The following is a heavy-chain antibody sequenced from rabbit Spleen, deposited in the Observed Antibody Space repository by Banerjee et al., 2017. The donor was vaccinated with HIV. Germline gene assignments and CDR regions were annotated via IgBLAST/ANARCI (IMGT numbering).Heavy chain of an antibody. J-gene: IGHJ4*01. CDR2: INAITGKA. CDR3: ARNLENYAGSSYLDL. D-gene: IGHD8-1*01. V-gene: IGHV1S45*01. Sequence: QEQLVESGGGLVRPEGSLTLSCTASRFPFSDKAVMCWVRQAPGKGLQWIACINAITGKAVYATWAKGRFIFSKTSSTTVTLEMTSLTAADTATYFCARNLENYAGSSYLDLWGQGTLVTVS. CDR1: RFPFSDKAV.